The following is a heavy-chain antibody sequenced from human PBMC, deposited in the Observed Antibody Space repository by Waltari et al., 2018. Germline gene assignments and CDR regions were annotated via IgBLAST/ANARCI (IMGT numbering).Heavy chain of an antibody. V-gene: IGHV1-69*13. CDR3: ARDIEGGYSSGAFDI. Sequence: QVQLVQSGAEVSKPASSGKVSCKASGGTFSSYAISWVRQAPGQGLEWMGGIIPIFGTANYAQKFQGRVTITADESTSTAYMELSSLRSEDTAVYYCARDIEGGYSSGAFDIWGQGTMVTVSS. J-gene: IGHJ3*02. CDR1: GGTFSSYA. CDR2: IIPIFGTA. D-gene: IGHD3-22*01.